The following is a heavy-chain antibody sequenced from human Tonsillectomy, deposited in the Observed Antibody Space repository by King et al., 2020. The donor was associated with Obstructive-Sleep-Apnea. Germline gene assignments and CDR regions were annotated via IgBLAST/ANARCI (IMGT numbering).Heavy chain of an antibody. J-gene: IGHJ4*02. D-gene: IGHD2-15*01. CDR1: GYTFTGYY. Sequence: MQLVQSVAEVKKPGASVKVSCKASGYTFTGYYMHWVRQAPGQGLEWMGWINPNTGGTNFAQKFQGRVTMTRDTSISTAYMELSRLRSDDTAVYYCATDIVVVLGATGDYWGQGTLVTVSS. CDR3: ATDIVVVLGATGDY. CDR2: INPNTGGT. V-gene: IGHV1-2*02.